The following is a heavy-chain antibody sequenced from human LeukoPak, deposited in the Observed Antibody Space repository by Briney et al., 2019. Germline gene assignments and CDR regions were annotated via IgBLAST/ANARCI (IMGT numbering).Heavy chain of an antibody. J-gene: IGHJ4*02. Sequence: PSETLSLTCAVYGGSFSGYYWSWIRQPPGKGLEWIGEINHSGSTNYNPSLKGRVTISVDTSKNQFSLKLSSVTAADTAVYYCARVKYDYVWGSYRYGHYYFDYWGQGTLVTVSS. D-gene: IGHD3-16*02. V-gene: IGHV4-34*01. CDR1: GGSFSGYY. CDR3: ARVKYDYVWGSYRYGHYYFDY. CDR2: INHSGST.